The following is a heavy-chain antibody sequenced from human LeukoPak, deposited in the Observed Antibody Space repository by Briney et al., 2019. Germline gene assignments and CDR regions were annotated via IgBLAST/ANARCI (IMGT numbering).Heavy chain of an antibody. CDR3: ARIRRPHWYLDL. CDR2: YSGST. CDR1: GGSISSYY. V-gene: IGHV4-59*08. J-gene: IGHJ2*01. D-gene: IGHD3-3*01. Sequence: SETLSLTCTVSGGSISSYYWSWIRQPPGRGLDWIGYYSGSTNYNPSLKSRVTISVDASKNQFSLNLTSVTAADTAVYYCARIRRPHWYLDLWGRGTLVTVSS.